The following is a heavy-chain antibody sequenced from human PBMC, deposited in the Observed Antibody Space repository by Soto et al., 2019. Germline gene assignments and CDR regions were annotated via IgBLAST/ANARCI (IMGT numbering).Heavy chain of an antibody. J-gene: IGHJ2*01. CDR1: EFSLTPYA. D-gene: IGHD1-26*01. Sequence: QVQLVDSGGGVVQPGRSLRLSWAASEFSLTPYAMHWVRHAPGKGLEWVTLISYDGSAKYYADSVRGRFTITRDNSKSTVYLQMSSLTAEDTAGYYCARACDRGGGIYFWYFDLWGRGTLVTVSS. V-gene: IGHV3-30-3*01. CDR3: ARACDRGGGIYFWYFDL. CDR2: ISYDGSAK.